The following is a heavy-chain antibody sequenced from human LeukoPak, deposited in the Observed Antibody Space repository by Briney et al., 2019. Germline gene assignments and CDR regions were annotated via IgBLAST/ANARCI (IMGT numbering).Heavy chain of an antibody. D-gene: IGHD2-15*01. CDR1: GYTFTSYD. V-gene: IGHV1-8*03. CDR3: ARGGCSGGSCYLTWLGYYYYYMDV. CDR2: MNPNSGNT. J-gene: IGHJ6*03. Sequence: ASVKVSCKASGYTFTSYDINWVRQATGQGLEWMGWMNPNSGNTGYAQKFQGRVTITRNTPISTAYMELSSLRSEDTAVYYCARGGCSGGSCYLTWLGYYYYYMDVWGKGTTVTVSS.